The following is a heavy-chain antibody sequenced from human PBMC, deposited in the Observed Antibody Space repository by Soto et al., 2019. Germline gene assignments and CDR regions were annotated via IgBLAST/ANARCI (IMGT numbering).Heavy chain of an antibody. V-gene: IGHV4-31*03. CDR1: GGSISSGGYY. CDR2: IYYSGST. CDR3: ARGLSWEYYYYYYGMDV. J-gene: IGHJ6*02. D-gene: IGHD1-26*01. Sequence: SETLSLTCTVSGGSISSGGYYWSWIRQHPGKGLEWIGYIYYSGSTYYNPSLKSRVTISVDTSKNQFSLKLSSVTAADTAVYYCARGLSWEYYYYYYGMDVWGQGTTVTVSS.